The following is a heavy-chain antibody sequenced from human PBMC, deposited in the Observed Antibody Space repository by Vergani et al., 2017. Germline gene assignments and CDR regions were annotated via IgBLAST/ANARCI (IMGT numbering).Heavy chain of an antibody. J-gene: IGHJ6*02. Sequence: QMQLVQSGPEVKKPGTSVKVSCKASGFTFTSSAMQWVRQARGQRLERRGWIVVGSGKTNYAKKFQERVTITRDMSTITAYMELSSLRSEDTAVYYCAADSGYDSLSYYYGMDVWGQGTTVTVSS. CDR2: IVVGSGKT. D-gene: IGHD5-12*01. V-gene: IGHV1-58*02. CDR1: GFTFTSSA. CDR3: AADSGYDSLSYYYGMDV.